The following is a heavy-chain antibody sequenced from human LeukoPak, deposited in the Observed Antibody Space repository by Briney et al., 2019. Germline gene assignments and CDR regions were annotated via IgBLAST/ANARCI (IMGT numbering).Heavy chain of an antibody. V-gene: IGHV3-30*18. CDR3: AKGYCSGGSCYFDY. CDR1: GFTFSSYC. CDR2: ISYDGSNK. D-gene: IGHD2-15*01. Sequence: PGGSLRLSCAASGFTFSSYCMRWVRQAPGKGLEWVAVISYDGSNKYYADSVKGRFTISRDNSKNTLYLQMNSLRAEDTAVYYCAKGYCSGGSCYFDYWGQGNLVTVSS. J-gene: IGHJ4*03.